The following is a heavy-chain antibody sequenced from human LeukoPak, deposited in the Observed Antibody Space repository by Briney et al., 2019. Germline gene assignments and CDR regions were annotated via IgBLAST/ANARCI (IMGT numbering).Heavy chain of an antibody. CDR3: AKDAAGPEY. Sequence: GGSLRLSCAVSGLTFSDYSMTWVRQAPGKGLFWVSGISAGGGSTYYADSVKGRFTISRDNSRNTLYLQMNSLRAEDTAVYYCAKDAAGPEYWGQGTLVTVSS. CDR1: GLTFSDYS. D-gene: IGHD6-13*01. J-gene: IGHJ4*02. CDR2: ISAGGGST. V-gene: IGHV3-23*01.